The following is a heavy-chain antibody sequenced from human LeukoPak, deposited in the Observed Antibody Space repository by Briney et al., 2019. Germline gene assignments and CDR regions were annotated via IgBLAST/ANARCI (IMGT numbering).Heavy chain of an antibody. CDR3: ARGWLAKYYFDY. CDR1: GFTFSSYS. Sequence: GGSLRLFCAASGFTFSSYSMNWVRQAPGKGLEWVSSISSSSSYIYYADSVKGRFTISRDNAKNSLYLQMNSLRAEDTAVYYCARGWLAKYYFDYWGQGTLVTVSS. V-gene: IGHV3-21*01. D-gene: IGHD6-19*01. CDR2: ISSSSSYI. J-gene: IGHJ4*02.